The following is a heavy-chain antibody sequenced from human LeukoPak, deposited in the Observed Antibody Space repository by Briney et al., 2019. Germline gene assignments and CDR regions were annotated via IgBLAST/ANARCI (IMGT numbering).Heavy chain of an antibody. J-gene: IGHJ4*02. CDR3: ARGPPKTWIQLWSFDY. V-gene: IGHV4-4*07. CDR1: GGSISSYY. Sequence: SETLSLTCTVSGGSISSYYWSWIRQPAGKGLEWIGRIYTSGSTNYNPSLESRVTMSVDTSKNQFSLKLSSVTAADTAVYYCARGPPKTWIQLWSFDYWGQGTLVTVSS. D-gene: IGHD5-18*01. CDR2: IYTSGST.